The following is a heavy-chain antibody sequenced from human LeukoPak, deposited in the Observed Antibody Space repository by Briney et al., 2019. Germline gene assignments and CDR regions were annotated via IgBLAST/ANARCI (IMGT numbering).Heavy chain of an antibody. CDR1: GGSISSGGYS. CDR3: ARGRRGFGGFDP. Sequence: SQTLSLTCAVSGGSISSGGYSWSWIRQPPGKGLEWIGYIYHSGSTNYNPSLKSRVTISVDTSKNQFSLKLSSVTAADTAVYYCARGRRGFGGFDPWGQGTLVTVSS. D-gene: IGHD3-3*01. J-gene: IGHJ5*02. V-gene: IGHV4-30-2*01. CDR2: IYHSGST.